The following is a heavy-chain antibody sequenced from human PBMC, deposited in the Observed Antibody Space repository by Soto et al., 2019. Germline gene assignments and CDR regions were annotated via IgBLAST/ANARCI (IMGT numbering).Heavy chain of an antibody. V-gene: IGHV1-18*01. Sequence: ASVKVSCKASGYSFSSYGRTWVRQAPGQGLEWMGWISPSSGETNYAQKFQGRVTVTTDTSTTTTYLELRSLKSDDTAVYYCARDWHPRFDPWGPGTLVTVSS. J-gene: IGHJ5*02. CDR3: ARDWHPRFDP. CDR1: GYSFSSYG. CDR2: ISPSSGET.